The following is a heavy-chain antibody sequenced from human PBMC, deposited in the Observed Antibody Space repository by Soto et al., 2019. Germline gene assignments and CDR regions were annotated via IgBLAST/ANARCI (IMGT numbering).Heavy chain of an antibody. V-gene: IGHV1-2*02. CDR3: GRGRSGELVVFY. Sequence: QVQLVQSGAEVKKSGASVKVSCKASGYRFTGHYIHWVRQAPGQGPEWMGEIGPKNGDTKYAQKFKGRVTMTRDTSITTVYMELSNVSPDDTAVYYCGRGRSGELVVFYWGQGTLFTFYS. CDR1: GYRFTGHY. D-gene: IGHD1-7*01. CDR2: IGPKNGDT. J-gene: IGHJ4*02.